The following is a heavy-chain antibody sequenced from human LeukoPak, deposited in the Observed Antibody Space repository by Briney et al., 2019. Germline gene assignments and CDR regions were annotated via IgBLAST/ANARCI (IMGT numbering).Heavy chain of an antibody. J-gene: IGHJ5*02. CDR1: GFPFSRYA. Sequence: PGGSLRLSCVVSGFPFSRYAMNWVRQAPGKGLEWVSAISGSGISTFQADSVKGRFTISRDNSESTLFLQMNNLRVEDTAIYYCAIGAPNSSFYASWGQGTLVTVSS. CDR3: AIGAPNSSFYAS. CDR2: ISGSGIST. D-gene: IGHD1-26*01. V-gene: IGHV3-23*01.